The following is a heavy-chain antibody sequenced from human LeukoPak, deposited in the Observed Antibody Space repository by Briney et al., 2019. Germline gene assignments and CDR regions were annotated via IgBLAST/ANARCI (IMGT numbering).Heavy chain of an antibody. CDR2: INHSGST. CDR1: GGSFSGYY. Sequence: SETLSLTCAVYGGSFSGYYWSWIRQPPGKGLEWIGEINHSGSTNYNPSLKSRVTISVDTSKNQFSLKLSSVTAADTAVYYCARRKGNSYGPRGYYYMDVWGKGTTVTISS. D-gene: IGHD5-18*01. J-gene: IGHJ6*03. V-gene: IGHV4-34*01. CDR3: ARRKGNSYGPRGYYYMDV.